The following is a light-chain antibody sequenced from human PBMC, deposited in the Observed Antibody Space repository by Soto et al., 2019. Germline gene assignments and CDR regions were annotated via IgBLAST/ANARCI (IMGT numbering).Light chain of an antibody. Sequence: QSVLTQPASVSGSPGQSITISCTGTSSDVGGYNYVSWYQQHPGKAPKLMIYEVTNRPSGISHRFSGSKSGNTASLTISGLQAEDEADYYCSSYTSSSTLVVFGGVTKLTVL. J-gene: IGLJ2*01. CDR3: SSYTSSSTLVV. CDR1: SSDVGGYNY. V-gene: IGLV2-14*01. CDR2: EVT.